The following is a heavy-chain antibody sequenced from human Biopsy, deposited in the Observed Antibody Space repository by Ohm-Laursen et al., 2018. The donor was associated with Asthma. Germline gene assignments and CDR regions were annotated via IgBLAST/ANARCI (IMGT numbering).Heavy chain of an antibody. Sequence: GTLFLTCTVSGVSIRSYYWTWIRQPPGKGLEWIGNIHYSGSTYSNPSLKSRVTISVDTSKKQISLRLSSVIAADTAVYYCAGFCSGGNCPDHWGRGTLVTVSS. CDR1: GVSIRSYY. D-gene: IGHD2-15*01. CDR3: AGFCSGGNCPDH. J-gene: IGHJ4*02. V-gene: IGHV4-59*01. CDR2: IHYSGST.